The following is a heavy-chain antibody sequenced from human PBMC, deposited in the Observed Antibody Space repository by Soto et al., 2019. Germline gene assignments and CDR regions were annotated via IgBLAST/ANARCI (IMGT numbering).Heavy chain of an antibody. CDR1: GGSFSGYY. J-gene: IGHJ3*02. CDR2: INHSGST. D-gene: IGHD3-22*01. V-gene: IGHV4-34*01. CDR3: ARFHYYHSSGYSHIDAFDI. Sequence: PSETLSLTCAVYGGSFSGYYWSWIRQPPGKGLEWIGEINHSGSTNYNPSLKSRVTISVDTSKNQFSLKLSSVTAADTAVYYCARFHYYHSSGYSHIDAFDIWGQVTMVTVSS.